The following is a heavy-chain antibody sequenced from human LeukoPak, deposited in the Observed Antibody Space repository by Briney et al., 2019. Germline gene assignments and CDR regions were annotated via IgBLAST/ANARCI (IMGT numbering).Heavy chain of an antibody. CDR2: ISSSSSYI. V-gene: IGHV3-11*06. Sequence: GGSLRLSCAASGFTFSDYYMSWIRQAPGKGLEWVSYISSSSSYIYYADSVKGRFTISRDNAKNSLYLQMNSLRAEDTAVYYCAREEYYYDSSGYYYPYYFDYWGQGTLVTVSS. J-gene: IGHJ4*02. CDR3: AREEYYYDSSGYYYPYYFDY. CDR1: GFTFSDYY. D-gene: IGHD3-22*01.